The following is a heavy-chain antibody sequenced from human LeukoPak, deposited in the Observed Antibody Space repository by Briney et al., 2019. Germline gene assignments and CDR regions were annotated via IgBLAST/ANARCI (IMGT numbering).Heavy chain of an antibody. J-gene: IGHJ5*02. CDR1: GFTFSNAW. Sequence: GGSLRLSCATSGFTFSNAWMNWVRQAPGKGLEWVGRIRSNSDGGTIDYAAPVKGRFTLSRDDSKTTLYLQMNSLQTEDTAVYYCATDFYDSSWGQGTLVTVSS. CDR3: ATDFYDSS. CDR2: IRSNSDGGTI. D-gene: IGHD3-22*01. V-gene: IGHV3-15*07.